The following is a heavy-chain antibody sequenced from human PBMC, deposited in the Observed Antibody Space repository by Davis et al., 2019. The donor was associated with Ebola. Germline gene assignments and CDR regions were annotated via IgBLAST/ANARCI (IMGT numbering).Heavy chain of an antibody. CDR3: ARDPTIL. D-gene: IGHD3-9*01. CDR2: IIPILGVA. Sequence: ASVKVSCKASGDTFSSHIISWVRQAPGQGLEWMGRIIPILGVATYAQKFQGRVTMTRDTSISTAYMELSRLRSDDTAVYYCARDPTILWGQGTLVTVSS. CDR1: GDTFSSHI. V-gene: IGHV1-2*02. J-gene: IGHJ4*02.